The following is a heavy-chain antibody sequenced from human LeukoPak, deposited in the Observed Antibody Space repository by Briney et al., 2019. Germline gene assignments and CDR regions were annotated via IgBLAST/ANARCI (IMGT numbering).Heavy chain of an antibody. V-gene: IGHV3-30*02. Sequence: PGGSLRLSCAASGFTLSSYGIHWVRQAPGKGLEWVSFMRDNGRDKYYRDSVKGRFTTSRDNSKNTLYLQMNSLRVEDTAVYYCARGLTIFGVVNDAFDFWGQGTMVTVSS. CDR2: MRDNGRDK. CDR3: ARGLTIFGVVNDAFDF. CDR1: GFTLSSYG. D-gene: IGHD3-3*01. J-gene: IGHJ3*01.